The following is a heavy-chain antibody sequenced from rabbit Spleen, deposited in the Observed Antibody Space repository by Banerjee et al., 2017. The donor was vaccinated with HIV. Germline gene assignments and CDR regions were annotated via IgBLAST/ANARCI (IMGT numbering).Heavy chain of an antibody. CDR2: IDPIFGST. Sequence: QELVESGGGLVQPGESLKVSCKASGFDFSTYSMSWVRQAPGKGLEWIGYIDPIFGSTYYASWVNGRFTISSHNAQNTVFLQMTSLTAADTATYFCARDLIGIIGWNFYLWGPGTLVTVS. CDR3: ARDLIGIIGWNFYL. D-gene: IGHD1-1*01. J-gene: IGHJ4*01. V-gene: IGHV1S7*01. CDR1: GFDFSTYS.